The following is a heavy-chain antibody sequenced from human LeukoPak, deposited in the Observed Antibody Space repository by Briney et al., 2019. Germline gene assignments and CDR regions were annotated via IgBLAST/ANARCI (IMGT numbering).Heavy chain of an antibody. V-gene: IGHV1-46*01. CDR2: INPSGGST. CDR1: GYTFTNYG. Sequence: GASVKVSCKTFGYTFTNYGITWVRQAPGQGLEWMGIINPSGGSTAYAQKFQGRVTMTRDTSTSTVYMELSSLRSEDTAVYYCARPAGGRPHVAFDIWGQGTMVTVSS. D-gene: IGHD3-10*01. CDR3: ARPAGGRPHVAFDI. J-gene: IGHJ3*02.